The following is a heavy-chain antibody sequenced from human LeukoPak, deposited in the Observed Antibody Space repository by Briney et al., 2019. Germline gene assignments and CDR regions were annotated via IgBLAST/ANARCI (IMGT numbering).Heavy chain of an antibody. CDR2: IKQDGSEK. CDR1: GFTVSDNY. CDR3: ARVDATVTSLYYYYYYGMDV. J-gene: IGHJ6*02. V-gene: IGHV3-7*03. Sequence: GGSLRLSCAASGFTVSDNYMSWVRQAPGKGLEWVANIKQDGSEKYYVDSVKGRFTISRDNAKNSLYLQMNSLRAEDTAVYYCARVDATVTSLYYYYYYGMDVWGQGTTVTVSS. D-gene: IGHD4-17*01.